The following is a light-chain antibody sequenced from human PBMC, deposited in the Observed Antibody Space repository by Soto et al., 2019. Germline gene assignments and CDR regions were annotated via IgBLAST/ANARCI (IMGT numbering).Light chain of an antibody. Sequence: QSVVTQPPSASGTPGQRVTISCSGSTSNIGTNSINWYQHLPGTAPKRLIYTNNQRPSGVPDRFSGSKSGTSASLDISGLQSEDEAEYYCASWDDSLNSPVFGGGTKLTVL. CDR3: ASWDDSLNSPV. CDR2: TNN. J-gene: IGLJ3*02. CDR1: TSNIGTNS. V-gene: IGLV1-44*01.